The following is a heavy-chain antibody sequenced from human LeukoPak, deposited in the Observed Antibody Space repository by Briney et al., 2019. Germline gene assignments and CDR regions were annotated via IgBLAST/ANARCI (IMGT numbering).Heavy chain of an antibody. J-gene: IGHJ4*02. CDR1: GFSLSTSGMC. D-gene: IGHD4-23*01. CDR3: ARIGDGGSSGVENDY. Sequence: ESGPALVKPTQTLTLTCTFSGFSLSTSGMCVSWIRQPPGKALEWLARIDWDDDKYYSTSLKTRLTISKDTSKNQVVLTMTNMDPVDTATYYCARIGDGGSSGVENDYWGQGTLVTVSS. CDR2: IDWDDDK. V-gene: IGHV2-70*11.